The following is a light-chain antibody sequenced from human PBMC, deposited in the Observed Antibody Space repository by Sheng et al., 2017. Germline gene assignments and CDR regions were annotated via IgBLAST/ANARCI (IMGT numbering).Light chain of an antibody. V-gene: IGKV3-15*01. J-gene: IGKJ1*01. CDR3: QQSYRFPWT. CDR2: GAS. Sequence: ETLMTQSPATLSVSPGERATLSCRASQSVGTKLAWYQQKPGQAPRLLIYGASTRATGIPARFSGSGSGTEFTLTISSLQPEDFATYFCQQSYRFPWTFGRGTKVEIK. CDR1: QSVGTK.